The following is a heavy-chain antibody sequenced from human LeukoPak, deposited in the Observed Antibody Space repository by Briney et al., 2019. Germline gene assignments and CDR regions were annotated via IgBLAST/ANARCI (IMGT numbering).Heavy chain of an antibody. CDR2: IRQDASEI. CDR1: GFSFSSYW. Sequence: GGSLRLSCAASGFSFSSYWMNWYRQAPGKGLEWVGKIRQDASEINYVDSVRGRFTISRDNARSSLHLQMNSLRVEDTAVYYCATDRDNSDWQKRFDSWGQGTLVTVSS. J-gene: IGHJ4*02. D-gene: IGHD2-21*02. CDR3: ATDRDNSDWQKRFDS. V-gene: IGHV3-7*01.